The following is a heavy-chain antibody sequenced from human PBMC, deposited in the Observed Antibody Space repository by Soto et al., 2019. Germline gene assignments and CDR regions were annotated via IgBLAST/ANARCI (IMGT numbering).Heavy chain of an antibody. CDR3: AKDATDGYYYYYYGMDV. J-gene: IGHJ6*02. CDR1: GFTFSSYA. CDR2: ISGSGGST. V-gene: IGHV3-23*01. Sequence: PVGSRRLSCAASGFTFSSYAMSWVPRAPGKGLEWVSAISGSGGSTYYADSVKGRFTISRDNSKNTLYLQMNSLRAEDTGVYYCAKDATDGYYYYYYGMDVWGQGTTVTVSS. D-gene: IGHD2-15*01.